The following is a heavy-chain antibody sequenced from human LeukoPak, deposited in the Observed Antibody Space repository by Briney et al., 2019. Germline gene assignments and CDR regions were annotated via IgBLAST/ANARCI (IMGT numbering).Heavy chain of an antibody. V-gene: IGHV1-69*02. J-gene: IGHJ5*02. CDR1: GGTFSSYT. CDR2: IIPILGIA. CDR3: ARRPYYDFWSGYIPNWFDP. Sequence: SVKVSCKASGGTFSSYTISWVRQAPGQGLEWMGRIIPILGIANYAQKFQGRVTITADKSTSTAYMELSSLRSEDTAVYYCARRPYYDFWSGYIPNWFDPWDQGTLVTVSS. D-gene: IGHD3-3*01.